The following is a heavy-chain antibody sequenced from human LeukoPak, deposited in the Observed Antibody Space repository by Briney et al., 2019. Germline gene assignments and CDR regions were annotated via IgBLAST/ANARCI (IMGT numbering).Heavy chain of an antibody. Sequence: PWRSLRLSCAASGFTFSSYGMHWVRQAPGKGLEWVAVIWYDGSNKYYADSVKGRFTISRDNSKNTLYLQMNSLRAADTAVYSCARAEPLYGSGSYSYWGQGTLVTVSS. J-gene: IGHJ4*02. V-gene: IGHV3-33*01. CDR3: ARAEPLYGSGSYSY. D-gene: IGHD3-10*01. CDR2: IWYDGSNK. CDR1: GFTFSSYG.